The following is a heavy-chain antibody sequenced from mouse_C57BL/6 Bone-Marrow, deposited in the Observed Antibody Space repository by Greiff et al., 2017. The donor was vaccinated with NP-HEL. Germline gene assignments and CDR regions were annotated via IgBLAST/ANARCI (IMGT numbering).Heavy chain of an antibody. CDR1: GFTFSDYY. V-gene: IGHV5-16*01. CDR2: INYDGSST. Sequence: EVHLVESEGGLVQPGSSMKLSCTASGFTFSDYYMAWVRQVPEKGLEWVANINYDGSSTYYLDSLKSRFIISRDNAKNILYLQMSSLKSEDTATYYCARAIYYCKSEPQWGAMDYWGQGTSVTVSS. CDR3: ARAIYYCKSEPQWGAMDY. D-gene: IGHD2-1*01. J-gene: IGHJ4*01.